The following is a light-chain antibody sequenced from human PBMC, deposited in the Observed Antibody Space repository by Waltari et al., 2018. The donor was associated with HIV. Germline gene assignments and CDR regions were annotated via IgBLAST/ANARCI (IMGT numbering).Light chain of an antibody. CDR1: SSDVGGYDY. J-gene: IGLJ1*01. CDR2: EVS. V-gene: IGLV2-8*01. Sequence: VTISCSGTSSDVGGYDYVSWYQQHPGKAPKLMIYEVSKRPSGVPDRFSGSKSGNTASLTVSGLQAEDEADYYCSSHAGSNNYVFGTGTKVTVL. CDR3: SSHAGSNNYV.